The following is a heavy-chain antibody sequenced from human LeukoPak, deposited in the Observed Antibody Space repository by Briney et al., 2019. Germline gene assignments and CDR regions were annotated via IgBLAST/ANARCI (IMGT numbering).Heavy chain of an antibody. CDR1: GGSISSYY. CDR2: IYYSGST. CDR3: ARPYNSGWKGGFDY. J-gene: IGHJ4*02. V-gene: IGHV4-59*12. D-gene: IGHD6-19*01. Sequence: SETLSLTCTVSGGSISSYYWSWIRQPPGKGLEWIGYIYYSGSTNYNPSLRSRVTISVDTSKNQFSLKLSSVTAADTAVYYCARPYNSGWKGGFDYWGQGTLVTVSS.